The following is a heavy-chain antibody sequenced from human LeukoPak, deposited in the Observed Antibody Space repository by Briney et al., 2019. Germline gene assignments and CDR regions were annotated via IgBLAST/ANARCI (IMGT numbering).Heavy chain of an antibody. Sequence: GGSLRLSCAASGFTFDDDAMHWVRQAPGKGLEWVSLISGDGGSTYYADSVKGRFTISRDNSKNSLYLQMNSLRTEDTALYYCATSLLWFDYFDYWGQGTLVTVSS. D-gene: IGHD3-10*01. V-gene: IGHV3-43*02. CDR2: ISGDGGST. J-gene: IGHJ4*02. CDR1: GFTFDDDA. CDR3: ATSLLWFDYFDY.